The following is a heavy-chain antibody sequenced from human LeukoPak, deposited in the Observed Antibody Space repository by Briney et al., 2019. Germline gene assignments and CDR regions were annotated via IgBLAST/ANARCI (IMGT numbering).Heavy chain of an antibody. CDR1: GGSFSGYY. CDR3: ARVRGSSSV. V-gene: IGHV4-34*01. CDR2: INHSGST. D-gene: IGHD6-6*01. Sequence: SETLSLTCAVYGGSFSGYYWSWIRQPPGKGLEWIGEINHSGSTNYNPSLKSRVTISVDTSKNQFSLKLSSVTAADTAVYSCARVRGSSSVWGQGTLVTVSS. J-gene: IGHJ4*02.